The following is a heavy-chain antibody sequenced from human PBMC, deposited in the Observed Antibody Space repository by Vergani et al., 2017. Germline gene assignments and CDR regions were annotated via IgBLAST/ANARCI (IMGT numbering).Heavy chain of an antibody. D-gene: IGHD3-10*01. V-gene: IGHV4-34*01. CDR3: ARGWRRTIRVRVNNWFDP. J-gene: IGHJ5*02. CDR2: INHSGST. Sequence: QVQLQQWGAGLLKPSETLSLTCAVYGGSFSGYYWSWIRQPPGKGLEWIGEINHSGSTNYNPSLKSRVTISVDTSKNQFSLKLSSVTAADTAVYYCARGWRRTIRVRVNNWFDPWGQGSLVTVSS. CDR1: GGSFSGYY.